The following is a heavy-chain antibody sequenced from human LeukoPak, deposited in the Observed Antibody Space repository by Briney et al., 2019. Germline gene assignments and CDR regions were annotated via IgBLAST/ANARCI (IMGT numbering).Heavy chain of an antibody. V-gene: IGHV4-61*02. D-gene: IGHD6-19*01. Sequence: SETLSLTCTVSGGSISSGSYYWSWIRQPAGKGLEWIGRIYTSGSTNYNPSLKSRVTISVDTSKNQFSLKLSSVTAADTAVYYCASRAEAVFDYWGQGTLVTVSS. J-gene: IGHJ4*02. CDR2: IYTSGST. CDR3: ASRAEAVFDY. CDR1: GGSISSGSYY.